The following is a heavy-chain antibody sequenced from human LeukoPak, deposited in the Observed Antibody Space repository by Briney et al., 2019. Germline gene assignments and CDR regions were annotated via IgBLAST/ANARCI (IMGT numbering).Heavy chain of an antibody. CDR2: IDHRGDT. CDR1: GVPFSNYY. CDR3: ARGATISETGYFDF. Sequence: SETLSLTCAVSGVPFSNYYWSWIRQSPGKGLEWIAEIDHRGDTNYNPSVKSRVTISVDTSKNQFSLKMRSLSAADTALYYCARGATISETGYFDFWGQGTLVTVSS. V-gene: IGHV4-34*01. J-gene: IGHJ4*03. D-gene: IGHD5-24*01.